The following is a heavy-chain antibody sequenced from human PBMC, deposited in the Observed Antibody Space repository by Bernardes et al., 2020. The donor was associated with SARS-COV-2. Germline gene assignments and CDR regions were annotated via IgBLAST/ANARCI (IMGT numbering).Heavy chain of an antibody. V-gene: IGHV5-51*01. CDR3: ARQTSRYSSGWYYRATPDY. CDR1: GYSFTSYW. Sequence: GESLKTSCKGSGYSFTSYWIGWVRQMPGKGLEWMGIIYPGDSDTRYSPSFQGQVTISADKSISTAYLQWSSLKASDTAMYYCARQTSRYSSGWYYRATPDYWGQGTLVTVSS. J-gene: IGHJ4*02. CDR2: IYPGDSDT. D-gene: IGHD6-19*01.